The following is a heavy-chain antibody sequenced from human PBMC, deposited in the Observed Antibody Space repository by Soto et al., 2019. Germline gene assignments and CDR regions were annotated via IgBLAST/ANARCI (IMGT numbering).Heavy chain of an antibody. Sequence: EVQLLESGGALVQPGGSLRLSCEASGFTYVKYAMSWVRQAPGKGLEWVSGISGDAGRTFYADSVKGRFTISRDNSKNTVYLQMTSLRVEDTAVYYCVKDPLVVINGGDFDYWGQGTLVTVSS. J-gene: IGHJ4*02. CDR3: VKDPLVVINGGDFDY. V-gene: IGHV3-23*01. D-gene: IGHD3-22*01. CDR2: ISGDAGRT. CDR1: GFTYVKYA.